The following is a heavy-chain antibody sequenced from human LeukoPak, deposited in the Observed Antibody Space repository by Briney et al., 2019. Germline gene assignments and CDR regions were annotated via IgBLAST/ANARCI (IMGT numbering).Heavy chain of an antibody. CDR1: GGSISSYY. J-gene: IGHJ5*02. D-gene: IGHD3-10*01. V-gene: IGHV4-59*08. Sequence: SETLSLTCTVSGGSISSYYWSWIRQPPGKGLEWIGYIYYSGSTNYNPSLKSRVTISVDTSKNQFSLKLSSVTAADTAVYYCARRLRAYYGSGSYWFDPWGQGTLVTVSS. CDR3: ARRLRAYYGSGSYWFDP. CDR2: IYYSGST.